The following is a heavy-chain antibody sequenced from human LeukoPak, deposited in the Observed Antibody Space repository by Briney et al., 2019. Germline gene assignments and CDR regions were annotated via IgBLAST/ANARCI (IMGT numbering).Heavy chain of an antibody. D-gene: IGHD5-18*01. CDR2: INHSGST. Sequence: SETLSLTCAVYGGSFSGYYWSWIRQPPGKGLEWIGEINHSGSTNYNPSLKSRVTISVDTSKNQFSLKLSSVTAADTAVYYCARGKPRGYSYGLRDYWGQGTLVTVSS. V-gene: IGHV4-34*01. CDR3: ARGKPRGYSYGLRDY. J-gene: IGHJ4*02. CDR1: GGSFSGYY.